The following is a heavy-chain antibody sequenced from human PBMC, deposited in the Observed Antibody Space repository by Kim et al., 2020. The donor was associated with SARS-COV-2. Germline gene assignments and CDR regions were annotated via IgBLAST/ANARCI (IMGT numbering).Heavy chain of an antibody. Sequence: TSYNPSLTSGVTISIDTSKKGFSLNLTSVTAADTAVYYCARHTSVYSTLDYWGQGTLVTVSS. J-gene: IGHJ4*02. D-gene: IGHD3-22*01. CDR3: ARHTSVYSTLDY. CDR2: T. V-gene: IGHV4-39*01.